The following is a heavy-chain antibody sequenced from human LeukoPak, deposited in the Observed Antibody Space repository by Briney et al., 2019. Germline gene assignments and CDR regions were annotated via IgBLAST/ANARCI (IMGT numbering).Heavy chain of an antibody. D-gene: IGHD3-3*01. CDR2: IKQDGSEK. V-gene: IGHV3-7*01. CDR3: ARDTLFGVIIGPRMDV. CDR1: GFTFSSYW. Sequence: GGSLRLSCAASGFTFSSYWMSWVRQVPGMGLEWVAIIKQDGSEKCYLDSLKGRFTISRDNAKSSLSLHMNSLRAEDTAVYYCARDTLFGVIIGPRMDVWGQGTTVTVSS. J-gene: IGHJ6*02.